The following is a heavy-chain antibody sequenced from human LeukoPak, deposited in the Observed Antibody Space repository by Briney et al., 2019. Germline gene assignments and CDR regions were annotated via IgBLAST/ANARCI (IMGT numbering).Heavy chain of an antibody. J-gene: IGHJ4*02. D-gene: IGHD3-3*01. CDR1: GFTFSSYG. CDR3: AKDPVLRFLEWFPYADY. Sequence: GSLRLFCAASGFTFSSYGMHWVRQAPGKGLEWVAFIRYDGSNKYYADSVKGRFTISRDNSKNTLYLQMNSLRAEDTAVYYCAKDPVLRFLEWFPYADYWGQGTLVTVSS. V-gene: IGHV3-30*02. CDR2: IRYDGSNK.